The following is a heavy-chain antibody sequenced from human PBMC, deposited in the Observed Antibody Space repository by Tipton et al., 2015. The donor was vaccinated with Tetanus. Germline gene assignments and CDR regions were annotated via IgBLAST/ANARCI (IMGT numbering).Heavy chain of an antibody. CDR3: SRDSSSVYRMVGFTVLGGYFDY. V-gene: IGHV4-59*02. Sequence: LRLSCTVSGGSVSGHFWSWIRQSLGKGLEWIGYISDSGTTNYNPSLKSRVTMSRDTSNNQISLKLDSVTAADTAVYYCSRDSSSVYRMVGFTVLGGYFDYWGQGIPVTVSS. CDR1: GGSVSGHF. J-gene: IGHJ4*02. CDR2: ISDSGTT. D-gene: IGHD1-26*01.